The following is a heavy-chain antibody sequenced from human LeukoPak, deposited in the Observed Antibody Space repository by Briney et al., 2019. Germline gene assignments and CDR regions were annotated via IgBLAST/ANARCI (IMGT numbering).Heavy chain of an antibody. CDR3: ASTVRGVIIPDAFDI. J-gene: IGHJ3*02. D-gene: IGHD3-10*02. CDR1: GGSISSSY. V-gene: IGHV4-59*01. CDR2: IYYSGST. Sequence: SETLSLTCTVSGGSISSSYWSWIRQPPGKGLEWIGYIYYSGSTNYNPSLKSRVTISVDTSKNQFSLKLSSVTAADTAVYYCASTVRGVIIPDAFDIWGQGTMVTVSS.